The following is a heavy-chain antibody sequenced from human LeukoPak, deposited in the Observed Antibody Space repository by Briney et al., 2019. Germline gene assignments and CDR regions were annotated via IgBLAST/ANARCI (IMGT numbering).Heavy chain of an antibody. CDR1: GFTFSSYA. J-gene: IGHJ6*02. Sequence: GSLRLSCAASGFTFSSYAMSWVRQAPGKGLEWVSAISGSGGSTYYADSAKGRFTISRDNSKNTLYLQMNSLRAEDTAVYYCAKAGGRYYYYYYGMDVWGQGTTVTVSS. CDR2: ISGSGGST. CDR3: AKAGGRYYYYYYGMDV. V-gene: IGHV3-23*01. D-gene: IGHD6-19*01.